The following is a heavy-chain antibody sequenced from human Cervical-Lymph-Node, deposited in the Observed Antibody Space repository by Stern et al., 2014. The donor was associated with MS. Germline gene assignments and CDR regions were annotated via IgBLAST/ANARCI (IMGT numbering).Heavy chain of an antibody. CDR1: GITLKNYI. D-gene: IGHD5-12*01. CDR2: ISGISGNM. Sequence: EDQLVESGGGLVQPGGSLRLSCALSGITLKNYIMTWVRQAPGKGLEWVSRISGISGNMYYVDSVRGRFSISSDYSKNTLYLEMNSLSVEDTALYYCAGATGYDYLSYWGQGALVTVSS. CDR3: AGATGYDYLSY. J-gene: IGHJ4*02. V-gene: IGHV3-23*04.